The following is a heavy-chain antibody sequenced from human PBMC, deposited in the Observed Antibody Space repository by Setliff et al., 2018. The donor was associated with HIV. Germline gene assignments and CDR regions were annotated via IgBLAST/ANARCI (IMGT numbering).Heavy chain of an antibody. J-gene: IGHJ4*02. V-gene: IGHV4-4*09. CDR2: IYSTGDT. CDR3: ATLDHSGGNFLAY. D-gene: IGHD2-21*02. Sequence: KPSETLSLTCSVSGGSISNFYWSWIRQPPGKGLEWVGHIYSTGDTNYNPSLKSRITISLDTSKEQFSLELSSATAADTAVYYCATLDHSGGNFLAYWGQGSLVTVSS. CDR1: GGSISNFY.